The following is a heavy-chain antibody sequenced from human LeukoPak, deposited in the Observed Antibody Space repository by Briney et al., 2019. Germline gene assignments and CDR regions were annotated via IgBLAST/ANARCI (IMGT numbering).Heavy chain of an antibody. J-gene: IGHJ4*02. CDR3: AREGVRGGHFDY. CDR1: GYTFTGYY. Sequence: ASVKVSCEASGYTFTGYYMHWVRQAPGQGLEWMGWINPNSGGTNYALKFQGRVTMTRDTSISTAYMELSRLRSDDTAVYYCAREGVRGGHFDYWGQGTLVTVSS. D-gene: IGHD3-16*01. CDR2: INPNSGGT. V-gene: IGHV1-2*02.